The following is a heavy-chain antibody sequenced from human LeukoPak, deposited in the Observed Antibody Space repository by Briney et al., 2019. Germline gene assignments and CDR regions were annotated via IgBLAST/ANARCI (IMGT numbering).Heavy chain of an antibody. Sequence: GGSLRLSCAASEFIVSVNYMSWVRQGPGKGLEWVSIIFSGGSTHYSDSVKGRFTISRDNSKNTVSLQMNNLRAEDTAVYYCARDFRSIEGASGAFDVWGQGTMV. CDR3: ARDFRSIEGASGAFDV. D-gene: IGHD6-6*01. V-gene: IGHV3-66*01. J-gene: IGHJ3*01. CDR1: EFIVSVNY. CDR2: IFSGGST.